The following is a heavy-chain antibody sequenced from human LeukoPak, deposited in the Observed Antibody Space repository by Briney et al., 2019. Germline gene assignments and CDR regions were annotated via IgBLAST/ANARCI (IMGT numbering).Heavy chain of an antibody. Sequence: SETLPLTCAVYGGSFSGYYWSWIRQPPGKGLEWIGEINHSGSTNYNPSLKSRVTISVDTSKNQFSLKLSSVTAADTAVYYCARGRSSSWYFHYYFDYWGQGTLVTVSS. CDR2: INHSGST. J-gene: IGHJ4*02. CDR1: GGSFSGYY. V-gene: IGHV4-34*01. CDR3: ARGRSSSWYFHYYFDY. D-gene: IGHD6-13*01.